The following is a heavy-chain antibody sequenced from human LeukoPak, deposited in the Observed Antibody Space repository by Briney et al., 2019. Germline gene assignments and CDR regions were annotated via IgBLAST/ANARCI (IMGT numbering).Heavy chain of an antibody. CDR1: GFAFSSYA. D-gene: IGHD4-17*01. V-gene: IGHV3-48*01. Sequence: GGSLRLSCAASGFAFSSYAMSWVRQAPGKGLEWLSYITSSSSTIYYADSVKGRFTISRDNAKNSLYLQMNSLRAEDTAVYYCARDGDYDWFDPWGQGTLVTVSS. J-gene: IGHJ5*02. CDR2: ITSSSSTI. CDR3: ARDGDYDWFDP.